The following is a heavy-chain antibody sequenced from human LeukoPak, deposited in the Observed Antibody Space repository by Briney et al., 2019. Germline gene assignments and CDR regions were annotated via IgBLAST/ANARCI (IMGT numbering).Heavy chain of an antibody. CDR3: ARAPPPPFLEWLLYFDY. Sequence: SQTLSLTCTVSGGSISSGGYYWSWIRQPPGKGLEWIGYIYHSGSTYYNPSLKSRVTISVDRSKNQFSLKLSSVTAADTAVYYCARAPPPPFLEWLLYFDYWGQGTLVTVSS. CDR1: GGSISSGGYY. J-gene: IGHJ4*02. CDR2: IYHSGST. V-gene: IGHV4-30-2*01. D-gene: IGHD3-3*02.